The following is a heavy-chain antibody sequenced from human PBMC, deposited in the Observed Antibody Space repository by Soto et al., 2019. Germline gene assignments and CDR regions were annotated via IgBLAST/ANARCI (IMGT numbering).Heavy chain of an antibody. CDR1: GFTFSRYA. CDR3: ARSRNSAVADSFDC. D-gene: IGHD3-10*01. V-gene: IGHV3-30*04. J-gene: IGHJ4*02. CDR2: ISRDGSNK. Sequence: PGGSLRLSCAASGFTFSRYAIHWVRQAPGKGLEWVAVISRDGSNKYYVDSVKGRFTISRDNSKNTLYLQMNSLRDEDTAVYYCARSRNSAVADSFDCWGQGTLVTVSS.